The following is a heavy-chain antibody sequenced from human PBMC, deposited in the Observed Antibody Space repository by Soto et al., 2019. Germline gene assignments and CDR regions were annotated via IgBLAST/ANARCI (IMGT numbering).Heavy chain of an antibody. V-gene: IGHV3-33*01. CDR2: IWYDGSNK. J-gene: IGHJ4*02. CDR3: AAGEPLHY. Sequence: SLRLSCAASGFTFTNYGMHWVRQAPGKGLEWVAIIWYDGSNKYYAGSVKGRFTISRDNSKNTVYLQMNSLRAEDTAMYYCAAGEPLHYRGQGTLVTVSS. CDR1: GFTFTNYG. D-gene: IGHD3-10*01.